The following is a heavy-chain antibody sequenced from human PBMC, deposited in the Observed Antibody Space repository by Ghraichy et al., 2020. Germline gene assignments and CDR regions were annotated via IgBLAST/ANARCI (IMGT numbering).Heavy chain of an antibody. Sequence: GGSLRLSCAASGFTFSSYSMNWVRQAPGKGLEWVSSISSSSSYIYYADSVKGRFTISRDNAKNSLYLQMNSLRAEDTAVYYCARRMTTVTWYYYGMDVWGQGTTVTVSS. CDR3: ARRMTTVTWYYYGMDV. CDR2: ISSSSSYI. V-gene: IGHV3-21*01. D-gene: IGHD4-17*01. J-gene: IGHJ6*02. CDR1: GFTFSSYS.